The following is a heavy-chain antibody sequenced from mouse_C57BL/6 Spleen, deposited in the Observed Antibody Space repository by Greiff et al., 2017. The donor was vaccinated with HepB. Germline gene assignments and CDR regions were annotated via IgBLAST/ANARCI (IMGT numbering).Heavy chain of an antibody. CDR3: TLNYYGSSPYAMDY. CDR2: IDPEDGDT. J-gene: IGHJ4*01. V-gene: IGHV14-1*01. CDR1: GFNIKDYY. D-gene: IGHD1-1*01. Sequence: VQLQQSGAELVRPGASVKLSCTASGFNIKDYYMHWVKQRPEQGLEWIGRIDPEDGDTEYAPKFQGKATMTADTSSNTAYLQLSSLTSEDTAVYYCTLNYYGSSPYAMDYWGQGTSVTVSS.